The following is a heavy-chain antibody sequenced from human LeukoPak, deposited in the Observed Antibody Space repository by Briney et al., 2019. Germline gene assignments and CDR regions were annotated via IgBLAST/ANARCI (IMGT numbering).Heavy chain of an antibody. D-gene: IGHD5-18*01. V-gene: IGHV4-59*01. CDR2: IYYSGST. CDR3: ARGSRGYSYG. Sequence: SETLSLTCAVYGGSFSGYYWSWIRQPPGKGLEWIGYIYYSGSTNYNPSLKSRVTISVDTSKNQFSLKLSSVTAADTAVYYCARGSRGYSYGWGQGTLVTVSS. CDR1: GGSFSGYY. J-gene: IGHJ4*02.